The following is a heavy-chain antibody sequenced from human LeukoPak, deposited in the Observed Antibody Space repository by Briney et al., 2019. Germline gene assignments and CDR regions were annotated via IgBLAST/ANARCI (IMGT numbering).Heavy chain of an antibody. CDR2: ISYDGSNK. J-gene: IGHJ4*02. CDR3: AKDLELYYYDSSGYFFDY. D-gene: IGHD3-22*01. CDR1: GFTFSSYG. Sequence: GGSLRLSCAASGFTFSSYGMHWVRQAPGKGLEWVAVISYDGSNKYYADSVKGRFTISRDNSKNTLYLQMNSLRAEDTAVYYCAKDLELYYYDSSGYFFDYWGQGTLVTVSS. V-gene: IGHV3-30*18.